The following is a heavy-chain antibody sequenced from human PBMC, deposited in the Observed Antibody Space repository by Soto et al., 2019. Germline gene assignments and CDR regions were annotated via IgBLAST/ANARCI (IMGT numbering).Heavy chain of an antibody. D-gene: IGHD3-3*01. CDR1: GFTFSSST. V-gene: IGHV3-21*06. CDR3: ARVSLLDDFWSGYVDY. J-gene: IGHJ4*02. Sequence: GGSLRLSCTGSGFTFSSSTMTWVRQGPGKGLEWVSSISSSSSYIYFADSLKGRFTISRDNAKNSLYLQMNSLRAEDTAVYYCARVSLLDDFWSGYVDYWGQGTLVTVSS. CDR2: ISSSSSYI.